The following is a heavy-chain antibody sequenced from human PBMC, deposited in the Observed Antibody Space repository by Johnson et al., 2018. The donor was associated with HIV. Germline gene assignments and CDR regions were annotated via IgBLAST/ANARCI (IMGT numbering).Heavy chain of an antibody. J-gene: IGHJ3*02. Sequence: VQLVESGGGLVQPGRSLRLSCAASGFTFSSYWMSWVRQAPGKGLEWVANIKQDGSAKYYVDSVKGRFTISRDNAKNSLYLQMNSLRAGDTAVYYCARGPWAFDIWGQGTMVTVSS. CDR2: IKQDGSAK. CDR1: GFTFSSYW. CDR3: ARGPWAFDI. V-gene: IGHV3-7*01.